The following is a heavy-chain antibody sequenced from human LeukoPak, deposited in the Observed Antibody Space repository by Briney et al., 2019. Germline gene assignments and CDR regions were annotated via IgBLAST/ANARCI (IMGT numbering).Heavy chain of an antibody. CDR2: ISYDGSNK. CDR1: GFTFSSYG. D-gene: IGHD3-10*01. CDR3: AKEFGCGCYLYFLQD. J-gene: IGHJ1*01. V-gene: IGHV3-30*18. Sequence: PGGSLRLSCAASGFTFSSYGMHWVRQAPGKGLEWVAVISYDGSNKYYADSVKGRFTISRDNSKNTLYLQMNSLRAEDTAVYYCAKEFGCGCYLYFLQDRGQGTLVTVSS.